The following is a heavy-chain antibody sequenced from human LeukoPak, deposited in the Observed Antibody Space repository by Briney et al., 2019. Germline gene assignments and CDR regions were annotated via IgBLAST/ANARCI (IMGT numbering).Heavy chain of an antibody. CDR2: INHSGST. D-gene: IGHD3-22*01. CDR3: ARGGMSTYYDSGGFYPF. J-gene: IGHJ4*02. CDR1: GGSFSGYY. V-gene: IGHV4-34*01. Sequence: PSETLSLTCAVYGGSFSGYYWIWIRQPPGKGLEWIGEINHSGSTNYNPSLKSRVTISVDTSKNQFSLNLNSVTAADTAVYYCARGGMSTYYDSGGFYPFWGQGTLVTVSS.